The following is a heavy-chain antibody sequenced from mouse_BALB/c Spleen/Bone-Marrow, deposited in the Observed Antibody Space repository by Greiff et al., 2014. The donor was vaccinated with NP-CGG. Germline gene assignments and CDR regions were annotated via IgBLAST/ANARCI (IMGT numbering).Heavy chain of an antibody. V-gene: IGHV2-4-1*01. CDR2: IWSGGNT. J-gene: IGHJ3*01. CDR1: GFSLTNYG. D-gene: IGHD2-1*01. Sequence: VQLQQSGPGLVQPSQSLSITCTVSGFSLTNYGIHWVRQSPGKGLEWLGVIWSGGNTDYYTTFISRLSITKDNSKSQVFFKKNSLQTDDTAIYYCARGGLLWYPFAYWGQGTLVTVSA. CDR3: ARGGLLWYPFAY.